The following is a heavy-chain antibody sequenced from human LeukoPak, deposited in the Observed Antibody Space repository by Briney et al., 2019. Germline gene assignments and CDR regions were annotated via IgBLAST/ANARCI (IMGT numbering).Heavy chain of an antibody. CDR3: ATAPIVGATFFDY. CDR2: FDPEDDET. CDR1: GYTLTELS. V-gene: IGHV1-24*01. Sequence: GASVKVSCKVSGYTLTELSMHWVRQAPGKGLEWMGGFDPEDDETIYAQKFQGRVTMTEDTSTDTAYMELSSLRSEDTAVYCCATAPIVGATFFDYWGQGTLVTVSS. D-gene: IGHD1-26*01. J-gene: IGHJ4*02.